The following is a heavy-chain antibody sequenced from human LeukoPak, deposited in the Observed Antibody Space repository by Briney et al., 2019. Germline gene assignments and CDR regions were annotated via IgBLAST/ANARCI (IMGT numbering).Heavy chain of an antibody. V-gene: IGHV3-20*04. CDR2: ITWNAGST. CDR1: GFTFDDYG. CDR3: ARVSELGYYDSSGEIDY. J-gene: IGHJ4*02. D-gene: IGHD3-22*01. Sequence: GGSLRLSCAASGFTFDDYGMSWVRQAPGKGLEWVSGITWNAGSTGYADSVKGRFTISRDNAKNSLYLQMNSLRAEDTAVYYCARVSELGYYDSSGEIDYWGQGTLVTVSS.